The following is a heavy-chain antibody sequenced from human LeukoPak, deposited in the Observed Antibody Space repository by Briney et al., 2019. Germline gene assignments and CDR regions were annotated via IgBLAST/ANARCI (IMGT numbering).Heavy chain of an antibody. J-gene: IGHJ4*02. Sequence: GGSLRLSCAASGFTFNNYAMNWVRQAPGKGLEWVSVITGSGGTTYYAGSVKGRFTISRDNSKNTLYLQMNSLRAEDTAIYYCVKDPIGRSSDWYDAYWGQGTLVTVSS. CDR1: GFTFNNYA. CDR2: ITGSGGTT. CDR3: VKDPIGRSSDWYDAY. V-gene: IGHV3-23*01. D-gene: IGHD6-19*01.